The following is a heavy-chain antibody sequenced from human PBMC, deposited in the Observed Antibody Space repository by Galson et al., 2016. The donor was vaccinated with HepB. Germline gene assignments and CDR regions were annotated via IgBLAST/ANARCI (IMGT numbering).Heavy chain of an antibody. J-gene: IGHJ5*01. CDR2: VSYNSDTI. CDR1: GFTFSNYW. V-gene: IGHV3-9*01. Sequence: SLSLSCAVSGFTFSNYWMHWVRQAPGKGLEWVSGVSYNSDTIHYAASVKGRFTASRDNAKNPLYLQMTGLRTEDTALYYCVKDTAKRPPFNWFDFWGQGTLVIVSS. CDR3: VKDTAKRPPFNWFDF.